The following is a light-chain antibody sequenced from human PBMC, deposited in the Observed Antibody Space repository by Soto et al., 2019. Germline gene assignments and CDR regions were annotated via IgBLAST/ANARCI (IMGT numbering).Light chain of an antibody. J-gene: IGKJ1*01. Sequence: EVVMTQSPATLSVSPGERVALSCRASESVSSNLAWYQRKVGQAPRLLIYGASTRPTGIPARFSGSGSGTGFTLTISSLQSEDSAVYYCHQYVYWFGTFGQGTKVEIK. CDR3: HQYVYWFGT. CDR1: ESVSSN. V-gene: IGKV3-15*01. CDR2: GAS.